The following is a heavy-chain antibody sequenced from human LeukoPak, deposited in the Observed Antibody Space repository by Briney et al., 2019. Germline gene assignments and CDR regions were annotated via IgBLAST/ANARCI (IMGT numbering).Heavy chain of an antibody. V-gene: IGHV3-23*01. CDR1: GFTFSSYA. J-gene: IGHJ4*02. D-gene: IGHD2-15*01. Sequence: PGGSLRLSCAASGFTFSSYAMSWVRQAPGKGLEWVSAISGSGGSTYYADSVKGRFTISRDNSKNTLYLQMNSLRAEDTAVYYCVKVRWGSGGSCNDYWGQGTLVTVSS. CDR3: VKVRWGSGGSCNDY. CDR2: ISGSGGST.